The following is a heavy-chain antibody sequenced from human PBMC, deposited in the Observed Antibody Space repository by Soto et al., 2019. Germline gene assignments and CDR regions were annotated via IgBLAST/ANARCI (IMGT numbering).Heavy chain of an antibody. J-gene: IGHJ4*02. V-gene: IGHV5-51*01. Sequence: GESLKISCKGSGYSFTNYWIGWVRQMPGKGLEWMGIIYVGDSGTRYSPSFQGQVTISADKSISTAYLQWSSLKASDTAMYYCARLVNIFDFDDWGQGTLVTVCS. D-gene: IGHD2-21*01. CDR3: ARLVNIFDFDD. CDR1: GYSFTNYW. CDR2: IYVGDSGT.